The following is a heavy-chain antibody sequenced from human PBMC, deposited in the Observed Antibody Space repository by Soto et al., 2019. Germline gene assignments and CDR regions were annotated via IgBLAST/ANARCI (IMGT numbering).Heavy chain of an antibody. CDR1: GFTFDDYA. V-gene: IGHV3-9*01. J-gene: IGHJ6*03. D-gene: IGHD3-10*01. Sequence: EVQLVGSGGGLVQPGRSLRLSCAASGFTFDDYAMHWVRQAPGKGLEWVSGISWNSGSIGYADSVKGRFTISRDNAKNSLYLQMNSLRAEDTALYYCAKDSMVRGPDESYYYYYYMDVWGKGTTVTVSS. CDR2: ISWNSGSI. CDR3: AKDSMVRGPDESYYYYYYMDV.